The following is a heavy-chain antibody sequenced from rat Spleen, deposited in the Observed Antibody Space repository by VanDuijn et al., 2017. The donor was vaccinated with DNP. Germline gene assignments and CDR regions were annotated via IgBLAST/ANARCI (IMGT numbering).Heavy chain of an antibody. CDR1: GFTFSDYY. J-gene: IGHJ2*01. CDR3: ASRPPPTRGPFDY. V-gene: IGHV5-29*01. D-gene: IGHD1-4*01. CDR2: ISYDGSST. Sequence: EVQLVESDGGLVQPGRSLKLSCAASGFTFSDYYMAWVRQAPTKGLEWVATISYDGSSTYYPDSLQGRFTISRDNANSILNLQMTSLRSEDTATYFCASRPPPTRGPFDYWGQGVTVTVSS.